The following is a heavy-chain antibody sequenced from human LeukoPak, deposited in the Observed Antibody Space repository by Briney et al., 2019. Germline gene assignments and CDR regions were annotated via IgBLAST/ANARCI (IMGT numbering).Heavy chain of an antibody. CDR3: ARGHDYANYMDV. Sequence: PGGSLRLSCAASGSTFSTYSMDWVRQAPGKGLEWVSSISSSSSYIYYADSVKGRFTISKDNAKNSLYLQMNSLRAEDTAVYYCARGHDYANYMDVWGKGTTVTVSS. CDR1: GSTFSTYS. J-gene: IGHJ6*03. D-gene: IGHD4-17*01. V-gene: IGHV3-21*01. CDR2: ISSSSSYI.